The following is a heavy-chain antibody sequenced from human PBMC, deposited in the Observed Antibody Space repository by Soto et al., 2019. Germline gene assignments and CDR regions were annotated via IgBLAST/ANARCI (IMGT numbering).Heavy chain of an antibody. CDR1: GYTFTSYD. CDR3: AREVAIVPAAMGYYYYYGMDV. J-gene: IGHJ6*02. V-gene: IGHV1-8*01. D-gene: IGHD2-2*01. CDR2: MNPNSGNT. Sequence: ASVKVSCKASGYTFTSYDINWVRQATGQGLEWMGWMNPNSGNTGYAQKFQGRVTMTRNTSISTAYMELSSLRSEDTAVYYCAREVAIVPAAMGYYYYYGMDVWGQGTTVTVCS.